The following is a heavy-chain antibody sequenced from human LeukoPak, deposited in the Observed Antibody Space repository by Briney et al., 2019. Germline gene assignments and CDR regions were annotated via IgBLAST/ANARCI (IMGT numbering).Heavy chain of an antibody. CDR2: ISGSGGST. D-gene: IGHD6-19*01. Sequence: GGSLRLSCAASGFTFSSYAMSWVRQAPGKGLEWVSAISGSGGSTYYADSVKGRFTISRDNSKNTLYLQMNSQRAEDTAVYYCAKDLRYSSGWYFDYWGQGTLVTVSS. CDR3: AKDLRYSSGWYFDY. J-gene: IGHJ4*02. CDR1: GFTFSSYA. V-gene: IGHV3-23*01.